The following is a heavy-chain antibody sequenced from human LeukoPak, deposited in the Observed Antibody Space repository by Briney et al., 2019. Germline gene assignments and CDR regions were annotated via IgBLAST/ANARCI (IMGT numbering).Heavy chain of an antibody. CDR2: ISGSGDST. CDR1: GFTFRSYA. D-gene: IGHD3-16*01. Sequence: GGSLRLSCAASGFTFRSYAMNWVRRAPGKGLEWVSIISGSGDSTYYADSVKGRFTISRDNSKNTLYLQMNSLRAEDTAVYYCAKARVGGLRKGDAFDTWGQGTMVTVSS. J-gene: IGHJ3*02. CDR3: AKARVGGLRKGDAFDT. V-gene: IGHV3-23*01.